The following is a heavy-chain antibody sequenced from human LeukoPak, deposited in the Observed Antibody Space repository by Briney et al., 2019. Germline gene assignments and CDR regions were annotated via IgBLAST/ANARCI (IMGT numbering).Heavy chain of an antibody. CDR2: ISGSGGST. D-gene: IGHD3-10*01. J-gene: IGHJ4*02. Sequence: GGSLRLSCAASGFTFSSYAMSWVRQAPGKGLEWVSAISGSGGSTYYADSVKGRFTISRDNSKNTLYLQMNSLRAEDTAVYYCAKDPRSYYYGSGSSPFDYWGQGALVTVSS. CDR3: AKDPRSYYYGSGSSPFDY. V-gene: IGHV3-23*01. CDR1: GFTFSSYA.